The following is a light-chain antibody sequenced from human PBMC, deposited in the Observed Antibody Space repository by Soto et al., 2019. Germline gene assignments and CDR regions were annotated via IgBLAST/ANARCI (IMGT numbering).Light chain of an antibody. CDR1: QSVANNY. Sequence: EIVLTQSPSTLSLSPGERVTLSCRASQSVANNYLAWYQQKPGQAPRFLMYVASIRATGIPDRFSGSGSGTDFTLTISRLEPEDFAVYYCEQYGSTPLTFGGGTKVEIK. CDR3: EQYGSTPLT. J-gene: IGKJ4*01. CDR2: VAS. V-gene: IGKV3-20*01.